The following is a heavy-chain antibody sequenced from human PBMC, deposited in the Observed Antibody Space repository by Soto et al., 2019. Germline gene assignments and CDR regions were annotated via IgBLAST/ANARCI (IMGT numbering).Heavy chain of an antibody. CDR2: MNPNSGNT. J-gene: IGHJ3*02. CDR1: GYTFNRHD. CDR3: AREGLYGSIQDNTFDI. D-gene: IGHD6-19*01. V-gene: IGHV1-8*01. Sequence: QVQLVQSGAEVKRSGASVRISCKASGYTFNRHDINWVRQATGQGPEWIGWMNPNSGNTGYAQKFQGRVTMTRDSSITTAYMDLSSLTSEDTAIYYCAREGLYGSIQDNTFDIGGQGTMVSVSS.